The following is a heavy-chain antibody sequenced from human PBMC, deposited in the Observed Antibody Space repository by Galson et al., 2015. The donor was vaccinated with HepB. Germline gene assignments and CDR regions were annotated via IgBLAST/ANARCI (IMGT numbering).Heavy chain of an antibody. D-gene: IGHD6-19*01. V-gene: IGHV3-30*02. J-gene: IGHJ4*02. CDR3: AKDLGVAGTLSPDY. CDR1: GFTFSSYG. Sequence: SLRLSCAASGFTFSSYGMHWVRQAPGKGLEWVAFIRYDGSNKYYADSVKGRFTISRDNSKNTLYLQMNSLRAEDTAVYYRAKDLGVAGTLSPDYWGQGTLVTVSS. CDR2: IRYDGSNK.